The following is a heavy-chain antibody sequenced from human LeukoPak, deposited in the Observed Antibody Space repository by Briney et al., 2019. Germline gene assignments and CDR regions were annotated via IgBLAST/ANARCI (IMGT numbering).Heavy chain of an antibody. CDR3: ARRGDGGRSFDY. CDR1: GFTFSSYA. CDR2: IYSSGST. Sequence: LSGGSLRLSCAASGFTFSSYAMTWVRQAPGKGLEWVSLIYSSGSTYYADSVKGRFTISRDNSKNTLYLQVNSLRAEDTAVYYCARRGDGGRSFDYWGQGTLVTVSS. V-gene: IGHV3-23*05. D-gene: IGHD4-23*01. J-gene: IGHJ4*02.